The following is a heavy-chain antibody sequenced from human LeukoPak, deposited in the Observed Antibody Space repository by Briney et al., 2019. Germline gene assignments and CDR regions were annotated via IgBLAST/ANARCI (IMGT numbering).Heavy chain of an antibody. D-gene: IGHD3-3*01. V-gene: IGHV3-21*01. CDR1: GFTFSSYS. J-gene: IGHJ6*03. Sequence: SGGSLRLSCAASGFTFSSYSMNWVRQAPGKGLECVSSSSSSSSYIYYADSVKGRFTISRDNAKNSLYLKMNSLSAEDTDVYYCARDRDDDFWSGYYVVYYYYMDVWGKGTTVTVSS. CDR2: SSSSSSYI. CDR3: ARDRDDDFWSGYYVVYYYYMDV.